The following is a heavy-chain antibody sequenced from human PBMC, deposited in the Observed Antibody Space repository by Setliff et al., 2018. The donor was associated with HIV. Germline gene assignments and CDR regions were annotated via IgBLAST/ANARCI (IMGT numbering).Heavy chain of an antibody. CDR2: ISGSGAST. J-gene: IGHJ4*01. CDR1: GFTFRDYP. Sequence: PGGSLRLSCAASGFTFRDYPIHWVRQAPGKGLEWVSVISGSGASTFYADSVKGRFTISRDNSKSTLYLQMNGLRVEDTAVYYCAKDGISGGAYPPYYFDYWGHGTLVTVSS. CDR3: AKDGISGGAYPPYYFDY. V-gene: IGHV3-23*01. D-gene: IGHD2-15*01.